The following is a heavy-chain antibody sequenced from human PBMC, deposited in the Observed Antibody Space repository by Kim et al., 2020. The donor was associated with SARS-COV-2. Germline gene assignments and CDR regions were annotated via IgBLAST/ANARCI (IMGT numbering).Heavy chain of an antibody. V-gene: IGHV3-23*01. J-gene: IGHJ3*02. CDR3: AKVYSGSYYAFDI. Sequence: YADAVKGRFTISRDNSKNKLYLQMNSLRAEDTAVYYCAKVYSGSYYAFDIWGQGTMVTVSS. D-gene: IGHD1-26*01.